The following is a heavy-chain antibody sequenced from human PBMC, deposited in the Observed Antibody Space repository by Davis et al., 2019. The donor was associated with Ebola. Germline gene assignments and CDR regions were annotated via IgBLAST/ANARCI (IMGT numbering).Heavy chain of an antibody. CDR2: IYYSGST. Sequence: PSETLSLTCTVSGGSISSYYWSWIRQPPGKGLEWIGYIYYSGSTNYNPSLKSRITISVETSNNRFPRKLGSVTAADTAVYYCARLHPPPHNWFDPWGQGTLVTVSS. J-gene: IGHJ5*02. CDR1: GGSISSYY. V-gene: IGHV4-59*08. CDR3: ARLHPPPHNWFDP.